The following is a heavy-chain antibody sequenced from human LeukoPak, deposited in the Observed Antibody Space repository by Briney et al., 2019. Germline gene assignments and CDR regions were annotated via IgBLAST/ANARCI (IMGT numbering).Heavy chain of an antibody. Sequence: PSETLSLTCTVSGGSITGFYWSWIRQPPGKGLEWIGYIYYSGSTNYNPSLKSRVTISVDTSKNQFSLKLSSVTAADTAVYYCARSLREDGYNLSWFDPWGQGTLVTVSS. J-gene: IGHJ5*02. CDR2: IYYSGST. D-gene: IGHD5-24*01. CDR1: GGSITGFY. V-gene: IGHV4-59*01. CDR3: ARSLREDGYNLSWFDP.